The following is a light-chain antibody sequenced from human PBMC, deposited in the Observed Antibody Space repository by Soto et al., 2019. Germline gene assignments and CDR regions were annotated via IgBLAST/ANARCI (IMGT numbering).Light chain of an antibody. CDR1: QSIDNK. Sequence: DIQVTPSPSTLSRSVGDRVTITCRASQSIDNKLAWYQRKPGKAPKLLIYDASSLESGVPSRFSGSGSGTEFTLTISSLQPDDFATYYCQQYNSYSPTFGQGTKVDIK. CDR3: QQYNSYSPT. V-gene: IGKV1-5*01. CDR2: DAS. J-gene: IGKJ1*01.